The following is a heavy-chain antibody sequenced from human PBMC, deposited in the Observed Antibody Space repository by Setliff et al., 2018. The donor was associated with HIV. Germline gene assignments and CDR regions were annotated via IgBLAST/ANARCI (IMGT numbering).Heavy chain of an antibody. J-gene: IGHJ4*02. D-gene: IGHD5-18*01. CDR1: GFTFSNYW. Sequence: GGSLRLSCAASGFTFSNYWMNWVRQAPGKGLEWVANIKQDGSEKYYVDSVKGRFTISRDNAKNSLSLQMTNLEPGDTAMYYCAKGGYGGAYYVAGYWGQGTKVTVSS. V-gene: IGHV3-7*03. CDR3: AKGGYGGAYYVAGY. CDR2: IKQDGSEK.